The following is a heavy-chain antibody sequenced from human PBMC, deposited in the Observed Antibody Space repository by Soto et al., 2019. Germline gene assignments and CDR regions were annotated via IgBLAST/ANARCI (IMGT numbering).Heavy chain of an antibody. CDR3: ARDGSYYDILTGSYYYYGMDV. Sequence: PSETLSLTCTVSGGSISSGGYYWSWIRQHPGKGLEWIGYIYYSGSTYYNPSLKSRVTISVDTSKNQFSLKLSSVTAADTAVYYFARDGSYYDILTGSYYYYGMDVWGQGTTVTVSS. V-gene: IGHV4-31*03. J-gene: IGHJ6*02. D-gene: IGHD3-9*01. CDR1: GGSISSGGYY. CDR2: IYYSGST.